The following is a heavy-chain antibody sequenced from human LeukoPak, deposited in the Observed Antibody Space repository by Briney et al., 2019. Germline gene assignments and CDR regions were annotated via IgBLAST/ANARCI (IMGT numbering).Heavy chain of an antibody. Sequence: AGGSLRLSCAASGLTVDDYTMHWVRQPPGKGLEWVSLMTWDAGTTYYADSVKGRFTISRDNSKNSLYLQMNSLRSEDTALYYCAKGGQTAARDMDVWGKGTTVTVSS. V-gene: IGHV3-43*01. CDR1: GLTVDDYT. CDR3: AKGGQTAARDMDV. J-gene: IGHJ6*03. CDR2: MTWDAGTT. D-gene: IGHD2-2*01.